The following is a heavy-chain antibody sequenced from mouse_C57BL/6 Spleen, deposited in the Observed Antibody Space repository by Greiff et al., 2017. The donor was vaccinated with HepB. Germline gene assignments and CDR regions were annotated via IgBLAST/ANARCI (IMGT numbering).Heavy chain of an antibody. D-gene: IGHD2-4*01. CDR3: ARHPYDYDGNYAMDY. V-gene: IGHV2-6-1*01. J-gene: IGHJ4*01. Sequence: VKLMESGPGLVAPSQSLSITCTVSGFSLTSYGVHWVRQPPGKGLEWLVVIWSDGSTTYNSALKSRLSISKDNSKSQVFLKMNSLQTDDTAMYYCARHPYDYDGNYAMDYWGQGTSVTVSS. CDR2: IWSDGST. CDR1: GFSLTSYG.